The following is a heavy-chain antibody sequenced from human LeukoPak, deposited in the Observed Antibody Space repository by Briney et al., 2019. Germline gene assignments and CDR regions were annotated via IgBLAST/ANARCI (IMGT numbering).Heavy chain of an antibody. D-gene: IGHD3-10*01. J-gene: IGHJ4*02. CDR2: MNPNSGNT. CDR1: GYTYTSYD. Sequence: ASVKVSCKASGYTYTSYDINWVRQATGQGLEWMGWMNPNSGNTGYAQKFQGRVTVTRNTSISTAYMELSSLRSEDTAVYYCARGITMVRGVHQDHWGQGTLVTVSS. CDR3: ARGITMVRGVHQDH. V-gene: IGHV1-8*01.